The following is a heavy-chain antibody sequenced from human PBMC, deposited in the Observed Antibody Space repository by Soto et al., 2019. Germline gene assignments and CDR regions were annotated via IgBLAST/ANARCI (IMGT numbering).Heavy chain of an antibody. CDR2: ISGSGGST. CDR1: GFTFSSYA. J-gene: IGHJ2*01. V-gene: IGHV3-23*01. D-gene: IGHD4-4*01. CDR3: ANAHTVSWYFDL. Sequence: EVQLLESGGGLVQPGGSLRLSCAASGFTFSSYAMSWVRQAPWKGLEWVSAISGSGGSTYYADSVKGRFTISRDNSKNTLYLQMNSLRAEDTAVYYCANAHTVSWYFDLWGRGTLVTVSS.